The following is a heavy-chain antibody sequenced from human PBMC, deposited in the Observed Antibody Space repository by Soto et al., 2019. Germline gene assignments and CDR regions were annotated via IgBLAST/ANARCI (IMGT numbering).Heavy chain of an antibody. CDR2: IITIFGTA. V-gene: IGHV1-69*05. Sequence: GASVKVSCKASGGTFSSYAISWVRQAPGQGLEWMGGIITIFGTANYAQKLQGRVTMTTDTSTSTVHMEVRSLRSDDTAVYYCAREGVAPYYYYGMDVWGQGTPVTVSS. J-gene: IGHJ6*02. D-gene: IGHD5-12*01. CDR3: AREGVAPYYYYGMDV. CDR1: GGTFSSYA.